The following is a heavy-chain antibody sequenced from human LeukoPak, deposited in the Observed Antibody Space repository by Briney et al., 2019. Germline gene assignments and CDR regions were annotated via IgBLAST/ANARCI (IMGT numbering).Heavy chain of an antibody. Sequence: PVGSLRLSCAASGFTFRSYGMSWVRQAPGKGLEWVSTISGVGGRTYYADSVKGRFTIPRDNSKNTLYLQMNSLRAEDTAVYYCAKGTYGSGTYGAHDYWGQGTLVTVSS. CDR2: ISGVGGRT. CDR1: GFTFRSYG. D-gene: IGHD3-10*01. V-gene: IGHV3-23*01. J-gene: IGHJ4*02. CDR3: AKGTYGSGTYGAHDY.